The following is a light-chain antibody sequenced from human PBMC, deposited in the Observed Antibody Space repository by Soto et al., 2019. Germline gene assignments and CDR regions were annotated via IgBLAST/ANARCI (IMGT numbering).Light chain of an antibody. V-gene: IGLV1-40*01. CDR1: SSNNGAGYD. CDR2: GNS. CDR3: QSFDSSLSGVV. J-gene: IGLJ2*01. Sequence: QSVLTQAPSVSGAPGQRVSISCTGSSSNNGAGYDVHWYQQLPGTAPKLLIYGNSNRPSGVPDRFSGSKSGTSASLAITGLHAEDEADYYCQSFDSSLSGVVFGGGTKLTVL.